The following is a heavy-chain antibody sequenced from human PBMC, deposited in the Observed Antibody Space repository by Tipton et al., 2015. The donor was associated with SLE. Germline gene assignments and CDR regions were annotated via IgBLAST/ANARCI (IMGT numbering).Heavy chain of an antibody. CDR2: IYYSGST. D-gene: IGHD6-13*01. CDR1: GGSISSYY. CDR3: ARLRDSSSPAFDI. V-gene: IGHV4-59*08. J-gene: IGHJ3*02. Sequence: TLSLTCTVSGGSISSYYWSWIRRPPGKGLEWIGYIYYSGSTNYNPSLKSRVTISVDTSKNQFSLKLSSVTAADTAVYYCARLRDSSSPAFDIWGQGTMVTVSS.